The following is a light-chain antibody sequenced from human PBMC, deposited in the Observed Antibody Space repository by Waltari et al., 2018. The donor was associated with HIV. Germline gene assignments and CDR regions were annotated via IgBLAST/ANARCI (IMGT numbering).Light chain of an antibody. Sequence: QSALTPPASVPGSPGQPLTMLCIGTSRHFGGYRLLSWYQHHPGKAPQLLIFQDTERPSGVSIRFSASKAGATAALTISGLLAEDAADYYCCSYGGFTTYVFGSGTKVTVL. CDR2: QDT. V-gene: IGLV2-23*01. CDR1: SRHFGGYRL. CDR3: CSYGGFTTYV. J-gene: IGLJ1*01.